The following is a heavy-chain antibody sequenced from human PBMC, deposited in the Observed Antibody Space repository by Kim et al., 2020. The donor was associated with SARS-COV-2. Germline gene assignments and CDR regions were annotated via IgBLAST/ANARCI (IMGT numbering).Heavy chain of an antibody. J-gene: IGHJ4*02. V-gene: IGHV7-4-1*02. CDR3: AREVAWLRWFYFDY. Sequence: AQGFTGRFVFSLDTSVSTAYLQISSLKAEDTAVYYCAREVAWLRWFYFDYWGQGTLVTVSS. D-gene: IGHD5-12*01.